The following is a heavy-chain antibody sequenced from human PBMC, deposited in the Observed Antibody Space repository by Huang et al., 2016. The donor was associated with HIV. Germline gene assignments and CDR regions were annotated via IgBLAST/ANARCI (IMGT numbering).Heavy chain of an antibody. D-gene: IGHD3-22*01. CDR2: IYYSVST. Sequence: QLQLQGSGPGLVKPSETLSLTCTVSGGSITSSSYYWGWIRQPPGKGLEWVGSIYYSVSTDYNPSLNGRVTVSVDTSKNQFSLKRSSVTAADTAVYYCARHFSYYDSSGYTPWDAFDIWGQGTMVTVSS. J-gene: IGHJ3*02. CDR3: ARHFSYYDSSGYTPWDAFDI. V-gene: IGHV4-39*01. CDR1: GGSITSSSYY.